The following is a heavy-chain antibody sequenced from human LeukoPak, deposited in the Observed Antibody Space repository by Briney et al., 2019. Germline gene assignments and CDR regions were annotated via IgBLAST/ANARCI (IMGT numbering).Heavy chain of an antibody. J-gene: IGHJ3*02. V-gene: IGHV1-69*05. D-gene: IGHD3-16*01. Sequence: ASVKVSCKASGGTFSSYAISWVRQAPGQGLEWMGGIIPIFGTANYAQKFQGRVTITTDESTSTAYMELSSLRSEDTAVYYCARDRDPIMITFGGVAAFDIWGQGTMVTVSS. CDR2: IIPIFGTA. CDR3: ARDRDPIMITFGGVAAFDI. CDR1: GGTFSSYA.